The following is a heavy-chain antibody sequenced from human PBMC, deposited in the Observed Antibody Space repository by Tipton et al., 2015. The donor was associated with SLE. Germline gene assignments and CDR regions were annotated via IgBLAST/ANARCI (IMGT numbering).Heavy chain of an antibody. CDR2: INHSGYT. J-gene: IGHJ1*01. Sequence: TLSLTCTVSGGSISSSSYYWGWIRQPPGKGLEWIGEINHSGYTNFNPSLKSRVTISMDKSKNQISLKVRSATPADTAVYYCARGGLYYGSGGVPFEPWGQGTLVVVSS. V-gene: IGHV4-61*05. D-gene: IGHD3-10*01. CDR3: ARGGLYYGSGGVPFEP. CDR1: GGSISSSSYY.